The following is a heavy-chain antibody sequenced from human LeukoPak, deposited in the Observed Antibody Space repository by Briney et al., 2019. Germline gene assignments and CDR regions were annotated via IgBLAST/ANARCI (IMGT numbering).Heavy chain of an antibody. CDR1: GYTFTRYY. Sequence: GASLKVSCKGSGYTFTRYYMHWVRQAPGQGLEWMGIINPSGGSTSYAQKFQGRVTMTRDTSTSTAYMEVSSLRSEATAVYYCARGCFYDRSPYCPFDYWGLGTLVTVSS. CDR2: INPSGGST. D-gene: IGHD3-22*01. J-gene: IGHJ4*02. CDR3: ARGCFYDRSPYCPFDY. V-gene: IGHV1-46*01.